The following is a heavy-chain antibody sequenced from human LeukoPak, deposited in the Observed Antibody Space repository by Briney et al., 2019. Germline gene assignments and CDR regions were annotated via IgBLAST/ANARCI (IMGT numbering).Heavy chain of an antibody. V-gene: IGHV1-3*01. J-gene: IGHJ4*02. CDR3: ARGGGGCPGCFDY. Sequence: ASVNVSCKASGYTFTSYAMHWVRQAPGQRLEWMGWINAGNGNTKYSQKFQGRVTITRDTSASTAYMELSSLRSEDTAVYYCARGGGGCPGCFDYWGQETLVPVPS. CDR2: INAGNGNT. D-gene: IGHD6-25*01. CDR1: GYTFTSYA.